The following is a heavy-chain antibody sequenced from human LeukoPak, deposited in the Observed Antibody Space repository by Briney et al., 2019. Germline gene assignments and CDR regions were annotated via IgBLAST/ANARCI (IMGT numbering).Heavy chain of an antibody. V-gene: IGHV3-21*01. D-gene: IGHD4-23*01. CDR2: ISSSSSYI. J-gene: IGHJ4*02. CDR1: GFTFSSYS. Sequence: GGSLRLSCAASGFTFSSYSMNWVRQPPGKGLEWVSSISSSSSYIYYADSVEGRFTISRDNAKNSLYLQMNSLRAEDTAVYYCARDDYGDKFFDYWGQGTLVTVSS. CDR3: ARDDYGDKFFDY.